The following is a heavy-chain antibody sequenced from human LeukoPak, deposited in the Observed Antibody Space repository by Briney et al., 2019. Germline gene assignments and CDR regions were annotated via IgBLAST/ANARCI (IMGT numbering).Heavy chain of an antibody. CDR1: KFTFSNYW. J-gene: IGHJ4*02. D-gene: IGHD3-16*01. CDR2: MKQAGNDK. V-gene: IGHV3-7*04. CDR3: ARGTYYYEF. Sequence: GGSLRLSCAASKFTFSNYWMSWVRQPPGKGLEWVAYMKQAGNDKKYLDSVKGRFTISRDNAKNSLYLQMNSLRAEDTAVYYCARGTYYYEFWGQGTLVTVSS.